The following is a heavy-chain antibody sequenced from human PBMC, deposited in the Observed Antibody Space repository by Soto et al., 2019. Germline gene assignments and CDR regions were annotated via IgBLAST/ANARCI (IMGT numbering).Heavy chain of an antibody. CDR3: ARDPGYGDFMRFAFDI. CDR1: GGSISSYC. CDR2: IYYSGST. D-gene: IGHD4-17*01. V-gene: IGHV4-59*01. Sequence: SETLSLTCTVSGGSISSYCWSWIRQPPGKGLEWIGYIYYSGSTNYNPSLKSRVTISVDTSKNQFSLKLSSVTAADTAVYYCARDPGYGDFMRFAFDIWGQGTMVTVSS. J-gene: IGHJ3*02.